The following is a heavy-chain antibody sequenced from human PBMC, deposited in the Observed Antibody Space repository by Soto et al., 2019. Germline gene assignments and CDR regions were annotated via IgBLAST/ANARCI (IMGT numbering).Heavy chain of an antibody. CDR2: INPNSGGT. J-gene: IGHJ6*02. CDR3: AREFRFGEGNGSGWHDQYYYGMDV. D-gene: IGHD6-19*01. V-gene: IGHV1-2*04. CDR1: GYTFTGYY. Sequence: ASVKVSCKASGYTFTGYYMHWVRQAPGQGLEWMGWINPNSGGTNYAQKFKGWVTMTRDTSISTAYMELSRLRSDDTAVYYCAREFRFGEGNGSGWHDQYYYGMDVWGQGTTVTVSS.